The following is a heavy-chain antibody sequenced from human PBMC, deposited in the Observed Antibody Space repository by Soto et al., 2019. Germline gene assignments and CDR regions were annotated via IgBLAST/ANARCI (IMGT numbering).Heavy chain of an antibody. CDR3: ARRYDFWSGYYGPHYYYYYGMDV. D-gene: IGHD3-3*01. Sequence: SETLSLTCAFYGGSFSVYYWGWIRQPPGKGLELIGEINHSGSTNYNPSLKSRVTISVDTSKNQFSLKLSSVTAADTAVYYCARRYDFWSGYYGPHYYYYYGMDVWGQGTTVTVSS. V-gene: IGHV4-34*01. J-gene: IGHJ6*01. CDR1: GGSFSVYY. CDR2: INHSGST.